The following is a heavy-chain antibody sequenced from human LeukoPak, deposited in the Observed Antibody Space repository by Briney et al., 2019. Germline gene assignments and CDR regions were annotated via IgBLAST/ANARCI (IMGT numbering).Heavy chain of an antibody. Sequence: ASVKVSXKASGYTFTSYDINWVRQATGQGLEWMGWMNPNSGNAGYAQKFQGRVTMTRNTSISTAYMELSSLRSEDTAVYYCARGSGYYPFDYWGQRTLVTVSS. CDR3: ARGSGYYPFDY. J-gene: IGHJ4*02. CDR1: GYTFTSYD. D-gene: IGHD3-22*01. CDR2: MNPNSGNA. V-gene: IGHV1-8*01.